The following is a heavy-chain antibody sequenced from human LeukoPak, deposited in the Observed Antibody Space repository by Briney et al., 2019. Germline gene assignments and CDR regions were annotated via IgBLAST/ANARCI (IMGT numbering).Heavy chain of an antibody. CDR1: GYTFSSYW. CDR2: IYPGDSDT. CDR3: ARQNDFRLDY. V-gene: IGHV5-51*01. D-gene: IGHD3-3*01. J-gene: IGHJ4*02. Sequence: RGESLKISCNGSGYTFSSYWIGWVRQMPGKGLEWMGIIYPGDSDTRYSPSLQGQVTISVDTSIGTAYLQWSSLKASDTAIYYCARQNDFRLDYWGQGTLVTVSS.